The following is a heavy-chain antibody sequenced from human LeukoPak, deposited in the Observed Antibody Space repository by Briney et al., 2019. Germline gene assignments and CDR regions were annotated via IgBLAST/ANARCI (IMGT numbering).Heavy chain of an antibody. J-gene: IGHJ4*02. CDR3: ARCRHILTGENFDY. CDR2: INTDSVCT. D-gene: IGHD3-9*01. V-gene: IGHV1-2*02. CDR1: GYTFTGYY. Sequence: AASLKVSCKTSGYTFTGYYLPWVRHAPGQGLEWMGWINTDSVCTNYAHQLQASVSMTKDASIRTTSMQLSRLRSAETAVYYCARCRHILTGENFDYWGQGSLLTVYS.